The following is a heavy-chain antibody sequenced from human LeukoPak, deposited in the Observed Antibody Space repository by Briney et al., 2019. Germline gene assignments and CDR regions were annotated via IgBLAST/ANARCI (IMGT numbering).Heavy chain of an antibody. D-gene: IGHD2-15*01. CDR2: IRARAGST. CDR3: AKDPHSFLSPVVVDFDQ. J-gene: IGHJ4*02. Sequence: PGGSLRLSCAASGFTFANYAMNWFRQAPGKGLEWVSAIRARAGSTYYGDSVKGRFAVSRDNSKNTLYLQMNSLRAEDTAVYYCAKDPHSFLSPVVVDFDQWGQGTLVTVSS. V-gene: IGHV3-23*01. CDR1: GFTFANYA.